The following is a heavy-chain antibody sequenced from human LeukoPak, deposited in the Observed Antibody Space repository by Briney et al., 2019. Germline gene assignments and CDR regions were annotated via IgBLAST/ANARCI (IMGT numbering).Heavy chain of an antibody. Sequence: SGTLSLTCAVSGVSISSSNWWSWVRQPPGKGLEWIGEIYHSGSTNYNPSLKSRVTISVDKSKNQFSLRLSSVTAADTAVYYCARDLIVGATTYYFDYWGQGTLVTVSS. CDR3: ARDLIVGATTYYFDY. J-gene: IGHJ4*02. CDR1: GVSISSSNW. CDR2: IYHSGST. D-gene: IGHD1-26*01. V-gene: IGHV4-4*02.